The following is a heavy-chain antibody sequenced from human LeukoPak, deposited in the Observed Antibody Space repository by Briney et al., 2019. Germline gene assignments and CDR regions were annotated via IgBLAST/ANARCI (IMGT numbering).Heavy chain of an antibody. CDR3: ARCYYGSGSLYYYYYYMVV. CDR1: GYSISSGYY. V-gene: IGHV4-38-2*02. D-gene: IGHD3-10*01. Sequence: PSETLSLTCTVSGYSISSGYYWGWIRQPPGKGLEWIGSIYHSGSTYYNPSLKSRVTISVDTSKNQFSLKLSSVTAADTAVYYCARCYYGSGSLYYYYYYMVVWGKGTTVTVSS. J-gene: IGHJ6*03. CDR2: IYHSGST.